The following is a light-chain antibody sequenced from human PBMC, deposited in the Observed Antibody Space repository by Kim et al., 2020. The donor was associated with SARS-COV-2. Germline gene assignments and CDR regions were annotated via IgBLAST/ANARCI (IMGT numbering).Light chain of an antibody. Sequence: TPALSPGKRATLSCRASQSISSSYLAWYQQKPGQAPRLLIYGASSRATGIPDRFSGSGSGTDFTLTISRLEPEDFAVYYCQQKRTFGQGTKVDIK. V-gene: IGKV3-20*01. CDR3: QQKRT. CDR2: GAS. CDR1: QSISSSY. J-gene: IGKJ1*01.